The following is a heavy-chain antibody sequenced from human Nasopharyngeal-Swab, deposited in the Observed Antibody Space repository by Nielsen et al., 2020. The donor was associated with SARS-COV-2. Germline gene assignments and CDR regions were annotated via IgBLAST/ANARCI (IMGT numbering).Heavy chain of an antibody. J-gene: IGHJ4*02. V-gene: IGHV3-23*01. CDR1: GFTFSSYA. Sequence: GGSLRLSCAASGFTFSSYAMSWVRQAPGKGLEWVSAISGSGGSTYYADSVKGRFTISRDNSKNTLYLQMNSLRAEDTAVYHCAKESRRLLWFGEARGYWGQGTLVTVSS. CDR3: AKESRRLLWFGEARGY. D-gene: IGHD3-10*01. CDR2: ISGSGGST.